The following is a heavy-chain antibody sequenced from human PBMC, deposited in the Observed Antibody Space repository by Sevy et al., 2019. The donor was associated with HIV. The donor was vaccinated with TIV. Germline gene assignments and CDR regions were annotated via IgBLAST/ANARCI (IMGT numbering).Heavy chain of an antibody. D-gene: IGHD3-9*01. CDR2: ISAGIST. CDR1: GFSVRDNS. Sequence: GGSLRLSCAASGFSVRDNSMSWVRQAPGQGLEWVSVISAGISTYYAESVQGRFTISRDISGNTVYLQMNSLRPEDTAHYYCTRDHWDNGSASFYFASWGQGTLVTVSS. CDR3: TRDHWDNGSASFYFAS. V-gene: IGHV3-53*01. J-gene: IGHJ4*02.